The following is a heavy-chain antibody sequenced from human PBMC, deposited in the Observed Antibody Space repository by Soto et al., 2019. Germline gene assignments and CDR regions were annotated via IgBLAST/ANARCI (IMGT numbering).Heavy chain of an antibody. CDR2: IFHSGST. CDR1: GGSISSGGYY. V-gene: IGHV4-39*01. D-gene: IGHD3-10*01. J-gene: IGHJ5*02. Sequence: PSETLSLTCTVSGGSISSGGYYWGWIRQPPGKRLEWIGSIFHSGSTYYNPSLKSRVTISIDTSKNQFSLRLSSVTAADTAVYYCARQEITMIRAFNWFDPWGQGTLVTVSS. CDR3: ARQEITMIRAFNWFDP.